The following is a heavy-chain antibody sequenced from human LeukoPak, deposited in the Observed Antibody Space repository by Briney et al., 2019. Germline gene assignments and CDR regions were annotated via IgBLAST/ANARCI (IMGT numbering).Heavy chain of an antibody. D-gene: IGHD6-13*01. CDR2: ISSSGSTI. Sequence: GGSLRLSCAASGFTFSDYYMSWIRQAPGKGLEWVSYISSSGSTIYYADSVKGRFTISRDNAKNSLYLQMNSLRAEDTAVYYCAKDRPIAAAWEDYWGQGTLVTVSS. CDR3: AKDRPIAAAWEDY. J-gene: IGHJ4*02. V-gene: IGHV3-11*01. CDR1: GFTFSDYY.